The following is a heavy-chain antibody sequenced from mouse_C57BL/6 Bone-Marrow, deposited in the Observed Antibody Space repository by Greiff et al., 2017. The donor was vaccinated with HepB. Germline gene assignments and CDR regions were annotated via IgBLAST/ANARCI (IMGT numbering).Heavy chain of an antibody. V-gene: IGHV2-2*01. CDR2: IWSGGST. CDR3: ASYGSSYLDY. Sequence: VKLVESGPGLVQPSQSLSITCTVSGFSLTSYGVHWVRQSPGKGLEWLGVIWSGGSTDYNAAFISRLSISKDNSKSQVFFKMNSLQADDTAIYYCASYGSSYLDYWGQGTTLTVSS. CDR1: GFSLTSYG. J-gene: IGHJ2*01. D-gene: IGHD1-1*01.